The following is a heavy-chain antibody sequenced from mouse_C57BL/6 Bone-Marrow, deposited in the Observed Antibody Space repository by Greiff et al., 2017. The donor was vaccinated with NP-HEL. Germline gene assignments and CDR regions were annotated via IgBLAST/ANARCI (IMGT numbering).Heavy chain of an antibody. CDR3: AREGYYYGSSLAWFAY. D-gene: IGHD1-1*01. CDR2: IYPGDGDT. V-gene: IGHV1-80*01. J-gene: IGHJ3*01. CDR1: GYAFSSYW. Sequence: QVQLQQSGAELAKPGASVKISCKASGYAFSSYWMNWVKQRPGKGLEWIGQIYPGDGDTNYNGKFKGKATLTADKSSSTAYMQLSSLTSEDSAVYFCAREGYYYGSSLAWFAYWGQGTLVTVSA.